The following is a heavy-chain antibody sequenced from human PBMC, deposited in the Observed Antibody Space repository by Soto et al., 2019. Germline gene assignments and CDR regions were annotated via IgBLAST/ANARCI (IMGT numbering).Heavy chain of an antibody. V-gene: IGHV1-2*02. CDR3: ARIKVAVPIIDY. CDR1: GYTFTGYY. J-gene: IGHJ4*02. Sequence: ASVKVSCKASGYTFTGYYIHWVRQAPGQGLEWMGWINPNTGGTNYAQKFQGRVTMTRDTSISTAYMELSRLRSDDTAVYYCARIKVAVPIIDYWGQGTLVTVYS. D-gene: IGHD6-19*01. CDR2: INPNTGGT.